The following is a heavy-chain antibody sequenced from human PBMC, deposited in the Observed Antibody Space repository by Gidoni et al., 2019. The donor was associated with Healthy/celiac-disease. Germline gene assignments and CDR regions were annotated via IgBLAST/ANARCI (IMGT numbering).Heavy chain of an antibody. CDR3: ARVSGYSGYEWVYYFDY. J-gene: IGHJ4*02. Sequence: QLQLQESGPGLVKPSETLSLTCTVSGGSISSRSYYWGWIRQPPGKGLEWIGSIYYSGSTYYNPSLKSRVTISVDTSKNQFSLKLSSVTAADTAVYYCARVSGYSGYEWVYYFDYWGQGTLVTVSS. D-gene: IGHD5-12*01. CDR2: IYYSGST. V-gene: IGHV4-39*07. CDR1: GGSISSRSYY.